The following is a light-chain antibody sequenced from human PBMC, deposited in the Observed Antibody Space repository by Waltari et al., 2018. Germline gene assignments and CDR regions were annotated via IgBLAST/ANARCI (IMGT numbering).Light chain of an antibody. CDR1: QSVSSSY. CDR2: CAS. CDR3: QQYGTSPPLT. Sequence: EIVLTQYPGTLSLSPGERATLSCRASQSVSSSYLALYQHQPGPAPRLVIYCASSRAAGIPDRFSGSGSWTDFTLTISRLEPEDFAVYYFQQYGTSPPLTFGGGTKVEIK. J-gene: IGKJ4*01. V-gene: IGKV3-20*01.